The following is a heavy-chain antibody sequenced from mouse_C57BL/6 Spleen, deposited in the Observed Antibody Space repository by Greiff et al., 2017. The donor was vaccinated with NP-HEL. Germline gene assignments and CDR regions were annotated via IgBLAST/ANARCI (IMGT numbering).Heavy chain of an antibody. CDR1: GYTFTSYW. Sequence: VQLQQSGAELAKPGASVKLSCKASGYTFTSYWMHWVKQRPGQGLEWIGYINPSSGYTKYNQKFKDKATLTVDTSSSTAYMQLSSLTSEDSAVYYCATAQATAYWGQGTLVTVSA. CDR3: ATAQATAY. CDR2: INPSSGYT. D-gene: IGHD3-2*02. J-gene: IGHJ3*01. V-gene: IGHV1-7*01.